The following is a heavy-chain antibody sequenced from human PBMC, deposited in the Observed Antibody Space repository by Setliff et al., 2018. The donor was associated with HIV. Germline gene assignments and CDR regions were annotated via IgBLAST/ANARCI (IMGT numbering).Heavy chain of an antibody. D-gene: IGHD3-16*01. CDR1: GDSISSYY. Sequence: SETLSLTCTVSGDSISSYYWNWIRQPAGKGLEWIGHIYTSGSTNYNPSLKSRVAMSVDTSKNRFSLKLSSVTAADTAVYYCARMITFGGVHWYFDLWGRGTLVTVSS. V-gene: IGHV4-4*07. J-gene: IGHJ2*01. CDR3: ARMITFGGVHWYFDL. CDR2: IYTSGST.